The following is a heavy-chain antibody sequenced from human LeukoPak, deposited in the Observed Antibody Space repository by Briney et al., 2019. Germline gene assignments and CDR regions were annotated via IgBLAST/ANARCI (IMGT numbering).Heavy chain of an antibody. CDR3: ARILAATSGSMDV. CDR1: GGSISGYY. Sequence: PSETLSLTCTVSGGSISGYYWSWLRQPPGKGLEWIGYIYSSGSTNYNPSLKSRVTISEDTSKNQFSLNLTSVTAADTAVYYCARILAATSGSMDVWGRGTTVTVFS. CDR2: IYSSGST. J-gene: IGHJ6*03. D-gene: IGHD1-14*01. V-gene: IGHV4-59*01.